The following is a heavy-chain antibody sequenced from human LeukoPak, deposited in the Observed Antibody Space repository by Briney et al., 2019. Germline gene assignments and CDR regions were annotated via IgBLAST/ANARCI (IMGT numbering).Heavy chain of an antibody. J-gene: IGHJ1*01. V-gene: IGHV3-7*01. CDR3: AREVYCSRTSCYTGYFQH. CDR1: GFTFSRDG. CDR2: IKKDGSEI. D-gene: IGHD2-2*02. Sequence: PGGCLRLSCAASGFTFSRDGMSWVGQAPGKGREWVANIKKDGSEIYYVDSVKGRFPISRDNAKNSLYLQMNSLRAEDTAVYYCAREVYCSRTSCYTGYFQHWGQGTLVTVSS.